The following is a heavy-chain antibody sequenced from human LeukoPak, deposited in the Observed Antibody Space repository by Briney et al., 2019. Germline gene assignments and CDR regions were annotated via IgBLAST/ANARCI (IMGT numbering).Heavy chain of an antibody. CDR2: IYYSGST. D-gene: IGHD5-18*01. CDR1: GGSISSYY. V-gene: IGHV4-59*08. CDR3: ARSWTDTAIVIDY. Sequence: SETLSLTCTVSGGSISSYYWSWIRQPPGKGLEWIGYIYYSGSTNYNPSLKSRVTISVDTSKNQFSLKLSSVTAADTAVYYCARSWTDTAIVIDYWGQGTLVTVSS. J-gene: IGHJ4*02.